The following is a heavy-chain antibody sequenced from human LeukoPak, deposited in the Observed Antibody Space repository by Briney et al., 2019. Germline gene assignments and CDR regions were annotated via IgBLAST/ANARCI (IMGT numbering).Heavy chain of an antibody. CDR3: ARGVSWKYDRFFDL. V-gene: IGHV6-1*01. CDR1: GDSVPSNSAA. CDR2: TYYRSKWYN. J-gene: IGHJ5*02. D-gene: IGHD1-7*01. Sequence: SQTLSLTCAISGDSVPSNSAAWNWIRQSPSRGLEWLGRTYYRSKWYNDYAVSVNSRITINPDTSKNQFSLQLNSVTPEDTAVYYCARGVSWKYDRFFDLRGQGTLVTVSS.